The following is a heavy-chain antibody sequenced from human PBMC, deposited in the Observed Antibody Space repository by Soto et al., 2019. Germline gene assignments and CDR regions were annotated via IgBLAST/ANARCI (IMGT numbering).Heavy chain of an antibody. D-gene: IGHD3-3*01. CDR1: GGSISSRSYY. CDR3: ARFPFGVVPVWFDP. V-gene: IGHV4-39*01. Sequence: SETRSRTCTVSGGSISSRSYYWAWIRHHPGKGLECIGSIYYSGSTYYNPSLKSRVTISVDTSKNQFSLKLSSVTAADTAVYYCARFPFGVVPVWFDPWGQGTLVTVSS. J-gene: IGHJ5*02. CDR2: IYYSGST.